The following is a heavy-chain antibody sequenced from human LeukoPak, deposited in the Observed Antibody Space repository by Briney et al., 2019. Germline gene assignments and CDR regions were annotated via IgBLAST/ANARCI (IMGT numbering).Heavy chain of an antibody. V-gene: IGHV1-8*01. CDR2: MNPDSGNR. D-gene: IGHD2-8*01. Sequence: ASVKVSCKASGYIFTNYDINWVRQATGQGLEWMGWMNPDSGNRGCAQKFQGRLTMTRDTSITTAYMELSSLTSDDTAMYYCVRSTKGVRRINDFWGQGSLVTVSS. J-gene: IGHJ4*02. CDR1: GYIFTNYD. CDR3: VRSTKGVRRINDF.